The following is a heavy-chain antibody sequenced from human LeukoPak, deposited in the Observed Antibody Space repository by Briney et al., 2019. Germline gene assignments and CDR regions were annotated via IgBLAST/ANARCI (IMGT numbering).Heavy chain of an antibody. CDR2: INSDGSST. V-gene: IGHV3-74*01. CDR3: AREAAAAGIDY. Sequence: GGSLRLSCAASGFTCSSYWMHWVRQAPGKGLVWVSRINSDGSSTSYADSVKGRFTISRDNAKNTLYLQMNSLRAEDTAVYYCAREAAAAGIDYWGQGTLVTVSS. J-gene: IGHJ4*02. CDR1: GFTCSSYW. D-gene: IGHD6-13*01.